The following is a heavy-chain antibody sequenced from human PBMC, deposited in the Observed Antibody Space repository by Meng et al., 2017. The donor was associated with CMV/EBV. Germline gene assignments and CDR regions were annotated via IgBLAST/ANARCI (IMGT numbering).Heavy chain of an antibody. J-gene: IGHJ5*02. CDR2: IKQDGSEK. CDR3: AREPADCHSSSWCWFDP. D-gene: IGHD6-13*01. CDR1: GFTFSSSW. V-gene: IGHV3-7*01. Sequence: GESLKISCAASGFTFSSSWMSWVRPAPGKGLEWVANIKQDGSEKYYVDSVKGRFTISRDKSKNTLYLQMNRLRAEDTDVYYCAREPADCHSSSWCWFDPWGQGTLVTVSS.